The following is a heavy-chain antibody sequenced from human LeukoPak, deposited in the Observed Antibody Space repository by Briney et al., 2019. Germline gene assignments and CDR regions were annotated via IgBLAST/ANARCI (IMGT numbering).Heavy chain of an antibody. V-gene: IGHV3-23*01. CDR2: ISGSGDST. J-gene: IGHJ4*02. D-gene: IGHD3-10*01. CDR3: AKELMVRGVIIGVFDY. CDR1: GFTFSTFA. Sequence: GGSLRLSCAASGFTFSTFAMSWVRQAPGKGLEWVSAISGSGDSTYYADSVKGRFTISRDNSKNTLYLQMNSLRAEDTAVYYCAKELMVRGVIIGVFDYWGQGTLVTVSS.